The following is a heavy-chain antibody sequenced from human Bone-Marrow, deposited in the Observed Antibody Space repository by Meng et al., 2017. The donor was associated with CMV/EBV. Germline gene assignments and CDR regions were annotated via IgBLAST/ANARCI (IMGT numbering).Heavy chain of an antibody. Sequence: SVKVSCKASGGTFSSYAISWVRQAPGQGLEWMGGIIPIFGTANYAQKFQGRVTITTDESTSTAYMELSNLRSEDTAVYYCARGLVPAATDYYYGMDVWGQGTTVTVSS. CDR2: IIPIFGTA. CDR1: GGTFSSYA. J-gene: IGHJ6*02. V-gene: IGHV1-69*05. CDR3: ARGLVPAATDYYYGMDV. D-gene: IGHD2-2*01.